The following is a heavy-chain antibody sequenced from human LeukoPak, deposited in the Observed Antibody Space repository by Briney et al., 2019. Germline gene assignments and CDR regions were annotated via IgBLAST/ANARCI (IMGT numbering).Heavy chain of an antibody. Sequence: ASVKVSCKASGYTFTSYDINWVRQATGQGLEWMGWVNPNSGHTGYAQKFQGRVTMTRNTSISTAYMELSSLRSEDTAVYYYARGAPGSYCSGGSCPYFDYWGQGTLVSVSS. CDR3: ARGAPGSYCSGGSCPYFDY. CDR2: VNPNSGHT. CDR1: GYTFTSYD. V-gene: IGHV1-8*01. J-gene: IGHJ4*02. D-gene: IGHD2-15*01.